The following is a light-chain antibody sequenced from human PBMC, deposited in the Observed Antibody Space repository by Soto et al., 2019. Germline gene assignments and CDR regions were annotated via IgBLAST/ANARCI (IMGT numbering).Light chain of an antibody. V-gene: IGLV6-57*02. CDR1: SGSIASSY. CDR2: GNN. Sequence: FMLTQPHSVSESPGKTVTISCTGSSGSIASSYVQWYQQRPGSAPTTVIFGNNQRPSGVPARFSGSIDISSNSASLIISGLKTEDEADYYCQSYDTTNRALVVFGGGTKLTV. CDR3: QSYDTTNRALVV. J-gene: IGLJ2*01.